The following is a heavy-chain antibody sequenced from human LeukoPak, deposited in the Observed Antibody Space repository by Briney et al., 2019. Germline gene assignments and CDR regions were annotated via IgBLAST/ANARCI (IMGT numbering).Heavy chain of an antibody. V-gene: IGHV4-61*01. CDR3: ARVIRGYSYYFDY. D-gene: IGHD4-23*01. Sequence: PSETLSLTCTVSGGSISSSSYYWSWIRQPPGKGLEWIGYIYYSGSTNYNPSLKSRVTISVDTSKNQFSLKLSSVTAADTAVYYCARVIRGYSYYFDYWGQGTLVTVSS. J-gene: IGHJ4*02. CDR1: GGSISSSSYY. CDR2: IYYSGST.